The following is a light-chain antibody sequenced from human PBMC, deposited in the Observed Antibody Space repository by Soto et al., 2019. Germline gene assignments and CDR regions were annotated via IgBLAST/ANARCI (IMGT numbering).Light chain of an antibody. CDR2: EVN. V-gene: IGLV2-14*01. CDR3: SSYTSSSTLVV. J-gene: IGLJ2*01. CDR1: SSDVGGYDY. Sequence: QSALIQPASVSGSPGQSITISCTGTSSDVGGYDYVSWYQQHPGKVPKLLILEVNNRPSGVSHRFSGSKSGNTASLTISGLQAEDEADYYCSSYTSSSTLVVFGGGTKLTVL.